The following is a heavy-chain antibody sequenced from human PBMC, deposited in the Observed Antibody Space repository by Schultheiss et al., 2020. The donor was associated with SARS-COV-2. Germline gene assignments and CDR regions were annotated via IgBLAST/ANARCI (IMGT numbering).Heavy chain of an antibody. CDR3: TRDPGGVYYDSSGYYSYYYYGMDV. Sequence: GGSLRLSCTASGFTFGDYAMSWVRQAPGKGLEWVGFIRSKAYGGTTEYAASVKGRFTISRDDSKSIAYLQMNSLKTEDTAVYYCTRDPGGVYYDSSGYYSYYYYGMDVWGQGTTVTVSS. CDR1: GFTFGDYA. CDR2: IRSKAYGGTT. V-gene: IGHV3-49*04. D-gene: IGHD3-22*01. J-gene: IGHJ6*02.